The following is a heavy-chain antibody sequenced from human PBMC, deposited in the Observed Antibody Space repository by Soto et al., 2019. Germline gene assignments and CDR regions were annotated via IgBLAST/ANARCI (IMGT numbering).Heavy chain of an antibody. D-gene: IGHD2-15*01. CDR1: GFSFNEAW. CDR2: IKTSAGGGAT. CDR3: TTGSVEGI. V-gene: IGHV3-15*07. J-gene: IGHJ6*02. Sequence: EVQLVESAGGLVKPGGSLRLSCVASGFSFNEAWMNWVRQAPGEGLEWVGRIKTSAGGGATDYAAPVQGRFTISRDDSKNALYLHMNSLRTEDTAMYYCTTGSVEGIWGQGNTVTVSS.